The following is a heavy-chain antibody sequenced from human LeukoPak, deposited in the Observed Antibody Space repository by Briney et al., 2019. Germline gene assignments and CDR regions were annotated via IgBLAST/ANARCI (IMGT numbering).Heavy chain of an antibody. V-gene: IGHV1-2*02. Sequence: ASVKVSCKASGYTFTGYYIHWVRQAPGQGLEWMGWLNPKSGGTNYAQNFQGRVTMTRDTIINTAYMELSRLRSDDTAIYYCARGRGTTMVRGVITNYFDLWGRGSLVTVSS. CDR2: LNPKSGGT. CDR1: GYTFTGYY. J-gene: IGHJ2*01. CDR3: ARGRGTTMVRGVITNYFDL. D-gene: IGHD3-10*01.